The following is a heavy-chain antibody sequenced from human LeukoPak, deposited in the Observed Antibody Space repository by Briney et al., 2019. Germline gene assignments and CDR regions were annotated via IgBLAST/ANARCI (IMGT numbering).Heavy chain of an antibody. CDR1: GFTFSSNY. CDR2: IYSGGSK. D-gene: IGHD3-10*01. Sequence: GGSLRLSCAASGFTFSSNYMSWVRQAPGKGLEWVSVIYSGGSKYYSASVKGRFTISRHKSKNTLYLQMNSLRAEDTAVYYCAREGHGSGSYWYYWGQGTLVTASS. V-gene: IGHV3-53*01. J-gene: IGHJ4*02. CDR3: AREGHGSGSYWYY.